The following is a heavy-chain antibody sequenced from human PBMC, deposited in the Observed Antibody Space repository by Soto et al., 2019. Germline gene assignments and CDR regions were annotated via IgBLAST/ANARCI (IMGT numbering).Heavy chain of an antibody. CDR2: IYSGGST. Sequence: PXGPLRLACSASGFTVSSNYMSWVRQAPGKGLEWVSVIYSGGSTYYADSVKGRFTISRENSKNTLYLQMNSLRAEDTAVYYCARERGSHCSGGSCYSVDAFDIWGQGTMVTV. CDR3: ARERGSHCSGGSCYSVDAFDI. D-gene: IGHD2-15*01. V-gene: IGHV3-53*01. CDR1: GFTVSSNY. J-gene: IGHJ3*02.